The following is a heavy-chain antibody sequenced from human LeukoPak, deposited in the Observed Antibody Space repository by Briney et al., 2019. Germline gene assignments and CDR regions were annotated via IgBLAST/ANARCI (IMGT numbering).Heavy chain of an antibody. CDR2: IYTTGTT. J-gene: IGHJ4*02. CDR3: ARQGYTASYYFLDY. CDR1: GGSIRSYY. V-gene: IGHV4-4*07. Sequence: SETLSLTCDVSGGSIRSYYWGWVPQPAGKGLEWIGRIYTTGTTHFNPSLKSRLTMSIDTSKNQFSLKLTSVSAADTAIYFCARQGYTASYYFLDYWSQGTLVTVSS. D-gene: IGHD1-26*01.